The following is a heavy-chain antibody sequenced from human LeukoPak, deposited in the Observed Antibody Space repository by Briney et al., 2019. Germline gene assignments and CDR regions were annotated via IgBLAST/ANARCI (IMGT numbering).Heavy chain of an antibody. J-gene: IGHJ4*02. Sequence: GSSVKVSCKASRYTFTGYYMHWVRQAPGQRLEWMGWISAYNGNTNYAQKLQGRVTMTTDTSTSTAYMELRSLRSDDTAVYYCARSFIGYSFDYWGQGTLVTVSS. CDR3: ARSFIGYSFDY. CDR2: ISAYNGNT. CDR1: RYTFTGYY. V-gene: IGHV1-18*04. D-gene: IGHD3-16*02.